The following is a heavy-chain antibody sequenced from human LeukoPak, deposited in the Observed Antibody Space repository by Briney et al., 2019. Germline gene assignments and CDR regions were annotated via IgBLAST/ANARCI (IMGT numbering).Heavy chain of an antibody. CDR3: AKLPHVTSDYYGSGSYYN. CDR1: GFTFNIYA. Sequence: PGGSLRLSCAASGFTFNIYAMHWVRQAPGKGLEWVAVISYDGSNKYYADSVKGRFTISRDNSKNTLYLEMNSLRAEDTAVYYCAKLPHVTSDYYGSGSYYNWGQGTLVTVSS. D-gene: IGHD3-10*01. J-gene: IGHJ4*02. CDR2: ISYDGSNK. V-gene: IGHV3-30*18.